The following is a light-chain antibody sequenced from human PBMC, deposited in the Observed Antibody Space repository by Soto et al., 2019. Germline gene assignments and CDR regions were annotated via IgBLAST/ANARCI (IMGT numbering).Light chain of an antibody. Sequence: EIVLTQSPGTLSLSPGERATFSCRANQSVRSSYLAWYQQKPGQAPRLLIYGASSRATDTPDRFSGSGSGTDFTLTISRLEPEDFAVYYCQQYGSSWWTFGQGTRVEIK. CDR3: QQYGSSWWT. J-gene: IGKJ1*01. CDR1: QSVRSSY. V-gene: IGKV3-20*01. CDR2: GAS.